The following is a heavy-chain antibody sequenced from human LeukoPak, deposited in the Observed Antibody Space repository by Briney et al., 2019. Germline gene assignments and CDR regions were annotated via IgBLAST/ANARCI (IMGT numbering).Heavy chain of an antibody. CDR2: INKDGGGK. Sequence: AGGSLRLSCAASGFTFGDYWMSWVCQAPGKGLEWVANINKDGGGKYYVDSVKGRFTISRDNAKNSLYLQMNSLRAEDTAVYYCARSEDYWGQGTLVTVSS. V-gene: IGHV3-7*04. CDR3: ARSEDY. J-gene: IGHJ4*02. CDR1: GFTFGDYW.